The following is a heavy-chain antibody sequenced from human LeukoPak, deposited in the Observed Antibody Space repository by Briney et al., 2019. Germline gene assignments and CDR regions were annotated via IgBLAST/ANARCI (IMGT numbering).Heavy chain of an antibody. D-gene: IGHD5-12*01. J-gene: IGHJ5*02. CDR2: IDDGGAGT. CDR3: ARRASGYDA. Sequence: GGSLRLSCAASGFPFSCYWMLWVRQAPGKGLVWVSGIDDGGAGTTYADSVKGRFTISRDNAKNTLYLPMNSLRVEDTAVYYCARRASGYDAWGQGTLVTVSS. CDR1: GFPFSCYW. V-gene: IGHV3-74*01.